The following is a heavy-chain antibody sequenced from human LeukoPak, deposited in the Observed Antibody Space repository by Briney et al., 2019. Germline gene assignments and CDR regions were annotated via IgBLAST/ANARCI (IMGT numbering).Heavy chain of an antibody. D-gene: IGHD2-2*01. V-gene: IGHV1-69*01. J-gene: IGHJ4*02. Sequence: ATVKVSCKASGGTFRSYAISWVRQAPGQGLEWMGGIIPIFGTANYAQKFQGRFTITADESTSTAYMELSSLRSEDTAVYYCARALSDCSSTSCLNDYLLPGDYWGQGTLVTVSS. CDR1: GGTFRSYA. CDR3: ARALSDCSSTSCLNDYLLPGDY. CDR2: IIPIFGTA.